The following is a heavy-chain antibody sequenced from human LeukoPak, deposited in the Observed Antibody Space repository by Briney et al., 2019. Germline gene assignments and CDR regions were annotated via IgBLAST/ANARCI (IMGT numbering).Heavy chain of an antibody. Sequence: QPGVSLRLSCAASGFTFSSCWMSWVRQAPGKGLEWVANIKQDGSEKYYVDSVKGRFTISRDNAKNSLYLQMNSLRAEDTAVYYCAREEVEGAFDIWGQGTMVTVSS. V-gene: IGHV3-7*01. J-gene: IGHJ3*02. CDR3: AREEVEGAFDI. D-gene: IGHD2-15*01. CDR1: GFTFSSCW. CDR2: IKQDGSEK.